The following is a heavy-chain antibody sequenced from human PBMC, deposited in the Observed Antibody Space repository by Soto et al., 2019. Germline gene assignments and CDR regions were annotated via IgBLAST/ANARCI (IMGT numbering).Heavy chain of an antibody. D-gene: IGHD3-10*01. CDR3: ARGEYYGSGNYFDY. Sequence: PSETLSLTCAVSGHSISSGYYWGWIRQPPGKGLEWIGSFYHSGSTYYNPSLKSRVTISVDTSKNQFSLKLSSVTAADMAVYYCARGEYYGSGNYFDYWGQGTLVTVSS. CDR2: FYHSGST. CDR1: GHSISSGYY. V-gene: IGHV4-38-2*01. J-gene: IGHJ4*02.